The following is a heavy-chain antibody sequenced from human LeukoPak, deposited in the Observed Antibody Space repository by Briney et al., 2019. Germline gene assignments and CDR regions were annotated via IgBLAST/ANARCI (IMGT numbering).Heavy chain of an antibody. V-gene: IGHV3-7*01. CDR2: IKQDGSEK. J-gene: IGHJ4*02. CDR3: AREGYCSGGICSYDN. Sequence: GGSLRLSCAASGFTFSNYWKNWVRQAPGKGLEWVARIKQDGSEKYYVESEKGRFTIARDNAKKSVYLQMDSLRADDTAVYYRAREGYCSGGICSYDNWGQGTLVTVSS. CDR1: GFTFSNYW. D-gene: IGHD2-15*01.